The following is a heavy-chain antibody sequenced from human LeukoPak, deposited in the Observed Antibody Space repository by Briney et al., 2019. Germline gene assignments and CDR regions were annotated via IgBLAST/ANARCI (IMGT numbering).Heavy chain of an antibody. CDR3: ARGLASSGWYLPNWFDP. CDR1: GFTFSSYA. J-gene: IGHJ5*02. CDR2: ISYDGSNK. Sequence: GRSLRLSCAASGFTFSSYAMHWVRQAPGKGLEWVAVISYDGSNKYYADSVKGRFTISRDNAKNSLYLQMNSLRAEDTAVYYCARGLASSGWYLPNWFDPWGQGTLVTVSS. D-gene: IGHD6-19*01. V-gene: IGHV3-30*04.